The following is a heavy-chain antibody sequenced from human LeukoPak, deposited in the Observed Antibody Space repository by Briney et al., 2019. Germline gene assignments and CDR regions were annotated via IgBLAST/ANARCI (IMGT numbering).Heavy chain of an antibody. CDR3: ARAGWYCSSTSCSYFDY. V-gene: IGHV3-74*01. J-gene: IGHJ4*02. D-gene: IGHD2-2*01. CDR2: INGDGSST. Sequence: GGSLRLSCAASGFTFSSYWMHWVRQAPGKGLVWVSRINGDGSSTSYADSVKGRFTISRDNAKNTLYLQMNSLRAEDTAVYYCARAGWYCSSTSCSYFDYWGQGTLVTVSS. CDR1: GFTFSSYW.